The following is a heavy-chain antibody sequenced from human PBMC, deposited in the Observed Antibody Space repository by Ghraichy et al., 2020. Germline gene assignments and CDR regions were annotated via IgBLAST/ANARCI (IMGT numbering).Heavy chain of an antibody. CDR2: IRYDGSNN. Sequence: LTCAASGFTFSTSGMHWVRQAPGKGLEWVAFIRYDGSNNYYADSVQGRFTISRDNSKNTVSLQMSSLRAEDTALYYCAKDSPVRGIIGLYFGYWGQGTLVTVSS. CDR1: GFTFSTSG. V-gene: IGHV3-30*02. J-gene: IGHJ4*02. D-gene: IGHD3-10*01. CDR3: AKDSPVRGIIGLYFGY.